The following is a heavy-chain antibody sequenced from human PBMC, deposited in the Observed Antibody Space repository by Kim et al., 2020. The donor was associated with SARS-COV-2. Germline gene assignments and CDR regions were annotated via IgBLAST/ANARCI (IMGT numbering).Heavy chain of an antibody. J-gene: IGHJ6*02. V-gene: IGHV4-59*08. D-gene: IGHD6-6*01. CDR2: IYYSGST. CDR1: GGSISSYY. Sequence: SETLSLTCTVSGGSISSYYWSWIRQPPGKGLEWIGYIYYSGSTNYNPSLKSRVTISVDTSKNQFSLKLSSVTAADTAVYYCARQAQAARRGTRHDYYYGMDVWGQGTTVTVSS. CDR3: ARQAQAARRGTRHDYYYGMDV.